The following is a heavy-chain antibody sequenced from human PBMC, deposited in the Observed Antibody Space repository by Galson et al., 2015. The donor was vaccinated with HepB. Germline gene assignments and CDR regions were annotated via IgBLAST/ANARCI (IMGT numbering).Heavy chain of an antibody. J-gene: IGHJ4*02. Sequence: SLRLSCAASGFTFSSYAMSWIRQAPGKGLEWVSAISGSGGSTYYADSVKGRFTISRDNSKNTLYLQMNSLRAEDTAVYYCAKDHPRRVGATSIGYWGQGTLVTVSS. D-gene: IGHD1-26*01. V-gene: IGHV3-23*01. CDR2: ISGSGGST. CDR1: GFTFSSYA. CDR3: AKDHPRRVGATSIGY.